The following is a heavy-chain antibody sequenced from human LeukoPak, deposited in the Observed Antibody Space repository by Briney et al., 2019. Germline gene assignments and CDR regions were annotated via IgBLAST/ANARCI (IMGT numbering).Heavy chain of an antibody. CDR2: IYYSGST. CDR1: GGSISSSSYY. D-gene: IGHD3-22*01. CDR3: ALRDYYDSSGYYGPYYYYGMDV. J-gene: IGHJ6*02. V-gene: IGHV4-39*01. Sequence: SETLSLTCTVSGGSISSSSYYWGWIRQPPGKGLEWIVSIYYSGSTYYNPSLKSRVTISVAPSNTQFSLKLSSVTAADTAVYYCALRDYYDSSGYYGPYYYYGMDVWGQGTTVTVSS.